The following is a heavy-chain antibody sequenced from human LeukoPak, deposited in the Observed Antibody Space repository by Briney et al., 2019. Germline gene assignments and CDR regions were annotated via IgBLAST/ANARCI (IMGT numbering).Heavy chain of an antibody. CDR2: IFPHDSDI. CDR1: GYSFLDYW. J-gene: IGHJ4*02. CDR3: ARPGYSGYELDY. D-gene: IGHD5-12*01. V-gene: IGHV5-51*01. Sequence: GESLKISCKGSGYSFLDYWIGWVRQMPGKGPELMGLIFPHDSDIKYSPSFQGQVTISVDKSISSAYVQWGSLKASDTAMYYCARPGYSGYELDYWGQGTLVTVSS.